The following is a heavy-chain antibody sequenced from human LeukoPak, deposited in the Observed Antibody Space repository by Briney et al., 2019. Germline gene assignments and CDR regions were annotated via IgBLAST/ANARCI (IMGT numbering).Heavy chain of an antibody. CDR1: GGSISNNW. D-gene: IGHD3-22*01. CDR2: ISQSVRT. CDR3: AGVRLGSSGFSEYFEH. Sequence: SETLSLTCAVTGGSISNNWWTWVRRPPGKGLEWIGEISQSVRTNYNPSLKSRVTMSIDKSRNQFSLKMNSVTAADTAVYYCAGVRLGSSGFSEYFEHWGQGTLVTVSS. J-gene: IGHJ1*01. V-gene: IGHV4-4*02.